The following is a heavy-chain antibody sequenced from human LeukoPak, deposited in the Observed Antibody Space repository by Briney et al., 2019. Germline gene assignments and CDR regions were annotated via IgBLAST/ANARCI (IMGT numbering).Heavy chain of an antibody. Sequence: PSETLSLTCTVSGGSINSGTYLWGCIRQSPGKGLEWIGSISSSGNTYYNPSLKSRVTVSVDTSKNQFSLKLSSVTAADTAVYYCARHDVDTAMVVFDYWGQGTLVTVSS. CDR1: GGSINSGTYL. CDR2: ISSSGNT. J-gene: IGHJ4*02. CDR3: ARHDVDTAMVVFDY. D-gene: IGHD5-18*01. V-gene: IGHV4-39*01.